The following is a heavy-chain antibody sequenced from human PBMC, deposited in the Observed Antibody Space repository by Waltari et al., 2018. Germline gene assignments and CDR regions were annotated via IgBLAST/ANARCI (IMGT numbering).Heavy chain of an antibody. V-gene: IGHV1-2*06. CDR1: GYTFTGYY. CDR2: INPNSGGT. J-gene: IGHJ3*02. Sequence: QVQLVQSGAEVKKPGASVKVSCQASGYTFTGYYMPWGRQAPGQGLEWMGRINPNSGGTNYAQKFQGRVTMTRDTSISTAYMELSRLRSEDTAVYYCARVEGAAGLDIWGQGTMVTVSS. CDR3: ARVEGAAGLDI. D-gene: IGHD3-16*01.